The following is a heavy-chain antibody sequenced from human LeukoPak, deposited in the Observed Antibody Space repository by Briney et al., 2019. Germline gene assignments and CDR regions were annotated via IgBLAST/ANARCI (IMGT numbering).Heavy chain of an antibody. CDR2: INHSGST. Sequence: SETLSLTCAVYGGSFSGYYWSWIRQPPGKGLEWIGEINHSGSTNYNPSLKSRVTISVDTSKNQFSLKLSSVTAADTAVYYCASGLSGSYYRDAFDIWGQGTMVTVSS. D-gene: IGHD1-26*01. J-gene: IGHJ3*02. CDR3: ASGLSGSYYRDAFDI. V-gene: IGHV4-34*01. CDR1: GGSFSGYY.